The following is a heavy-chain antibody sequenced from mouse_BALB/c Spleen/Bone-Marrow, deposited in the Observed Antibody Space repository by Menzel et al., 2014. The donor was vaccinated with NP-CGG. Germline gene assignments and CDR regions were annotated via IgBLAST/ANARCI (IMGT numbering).Heavy chain of an antibody. Sequence: ESGPGLVKPSQSLSLTCSVTGYSIXSGYYWNWIRQFPGNKLEWMGYISYDGSNNYNPSLKNRISITRDTSKNQFFLKLNSVTTEDTATYYCASAYYYGRAWFAYWGQGTLVTVSA. V-gene: IGHV3-6*02. J-gene: IGHJ3*01. CDR2: ISYDGSN. D-gene: IGHD1-1*01. CDR1: GYSIXSGYY. CDR3: ASAYYYGRAWFAY.